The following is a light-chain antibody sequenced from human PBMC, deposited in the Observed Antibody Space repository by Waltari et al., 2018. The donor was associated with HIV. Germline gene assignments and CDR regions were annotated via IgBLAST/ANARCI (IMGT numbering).Light chain of an antibody. Sequence: EIVLTQSPGTLSLSPGETATLSCRASQSISNNHLAWYQQKPDQAPRLLIYGASSRATGIPDRCSGSGSGTDFTLTISRLEPEDFALYYCQQYGSSPGTFGQGTKVEIK. CDR3: QQYGSSPGT. CDR2: GAS. J-gene: IGKJ1*01. CDR1: QSISNNH. V-gene: IGKV3-20*01.